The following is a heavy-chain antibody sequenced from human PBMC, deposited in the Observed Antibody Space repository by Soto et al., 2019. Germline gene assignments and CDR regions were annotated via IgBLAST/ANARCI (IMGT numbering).Heavy chain of an antibody. CDR3: ARLYTWNEVEAFDI. V-gene: IGHV3-11*01. CDR2: ISSSGSTI. CDR1: GFTFSDYY. D-gene: IGHD1-1*01. Sequence: QVQLVESGGGLVKPGGSLRLSCAASGFTFSDYYMSWIRQAPGKGLEWVSYISSSGSTIYYADAVKGQFTISRDNAKNSLYLQINSIRARNSAVYYCARLYTWNEVEAFDIWGKGTWSPSLQ. J-gene: IGHJ3*02.